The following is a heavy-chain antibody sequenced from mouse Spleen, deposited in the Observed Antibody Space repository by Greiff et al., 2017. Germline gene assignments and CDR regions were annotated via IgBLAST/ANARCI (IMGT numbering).Heavy chain of an antibody. Sequence: VQLQQPGAELVMPGASVKLSCKASGYTFTSYWMHWVKQRPGQGLEWIGEIDPSDSYTNYNQKFKGKATLTVDKSSSTAYMQLSSLTSEDSAVYYCARSQGAYWGQGTLVTVSA. CDR3: ARSQGAY. V-gene: IGHV1-69*01. CDR2: IDPSDSYT. CDR1: GYTFTSYW. J-gene: IGHJ3*01.